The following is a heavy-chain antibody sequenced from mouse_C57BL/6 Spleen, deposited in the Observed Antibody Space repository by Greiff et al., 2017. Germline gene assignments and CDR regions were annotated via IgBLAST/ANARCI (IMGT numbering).Heavy chain of an antibody. CDR1: GYTFTSYW. Sequence: QVQLQQSGAELAKPGASVKLSCKASGYTFTSYWMHWVKQRPGQGLEWIGYINPSSGYTKYKQKFKDKATLTADKSSSTAYMQLSSLTYEDSAVYYCARSDPSVVAASDYWGQGTTLTVSS. D-gene: IGHD1-1*01. J-gene: IGHJ2*01. CDR3: ARSDPSVVAASDY. V-gene: IGHV1-7*01. CDR2: INPSSGYT.